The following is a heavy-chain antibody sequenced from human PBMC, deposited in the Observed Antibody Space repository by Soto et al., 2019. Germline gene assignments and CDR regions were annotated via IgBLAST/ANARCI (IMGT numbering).Heavy chain of an antibody. CDR3: AKDYWPARGSGSPLDY. D-gene: IGHD3-10*01. CDR2: ISYDGSNK. V-gene: IGHV3-30*18. Sequence: QVQLVESGGGVVQPGRSLRLSCAASGMTFSSYDMHWVRQAPGKGLEWVAVISYDGSNKYYADSVKGRFTISRDNAKNTLYLQMSSLRAEDTAVYYCAKDYWPARGSGSPLDYWGQGTLVTVSS. CDR1: GMTFSSYD. J-gene: IGHJ4*02.